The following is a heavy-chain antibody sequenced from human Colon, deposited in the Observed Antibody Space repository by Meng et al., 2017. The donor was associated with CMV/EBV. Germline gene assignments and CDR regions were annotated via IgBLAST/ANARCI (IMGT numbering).Heavy chain of an antibody. V-gene: IGHV3-74*01. J-gene: IGHJ5*02. CDR1: GFTFDDHG. CDR3: ARRGKISGSNWFDP. CDR2: INTEGDFA. Sequence: SCAASGFTFDDHGMSWVRQVPGKGLVWVSCINTEGDFARYADSVKGRFAISRDNAKNTLYLQMNSLRAEDTAFYYCARRGKISGSNWFDPWGQGTLVTVSS. D-gene: IGHD3-10*01.